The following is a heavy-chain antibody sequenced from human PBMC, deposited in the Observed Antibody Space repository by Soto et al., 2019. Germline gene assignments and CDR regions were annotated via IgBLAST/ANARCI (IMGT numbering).Heavy chain of an antibody. CDR2: ISYDGSNK. CDR1: GFTFSSYG. V-gene: IGHV3-30*18. D-gene: IGHD5-18*01. J-gene: IGHJ4*02. CDR3: AKGRGYSYPYYFDY. Sequence: GGSLRLSCAASGFTFSSYGMHWVRQAPGKGLEWVAVISYDGSNKYYADSVKGRFTISRDNSKNTLYLQMNSLRAEDTAVYYCAKGRGYSYPYYFDYWGQGTLVTVSS.